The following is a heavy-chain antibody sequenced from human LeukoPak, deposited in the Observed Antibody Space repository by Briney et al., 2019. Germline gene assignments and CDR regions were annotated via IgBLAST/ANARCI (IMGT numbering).Heavy chain of an antibody. CDR2: ISYDGSNK. Sequence: GRSLRLSCAASGFTFSSYGMHWVRQAPGKGLEWVAVISYDGSNKYYADSAKGRFTISRDNSKNTLYLQMNSLRAEDTAVYYCAKSQYYYGSGSYPNANDYWGQGTLVTVSS. CDR3: AKSQYYYGSGSYPNANDY. V-gene: IGHV3-30*18. D-gene: IGHD3-10*01. J-gene: IGHJ4*02. CDR1: GFTFSSYG.